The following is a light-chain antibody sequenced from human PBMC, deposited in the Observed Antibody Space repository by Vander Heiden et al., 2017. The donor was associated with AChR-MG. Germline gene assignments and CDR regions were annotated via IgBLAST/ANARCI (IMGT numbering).Light chain of an antibody. J-gene: IGKJ5*01. CDR2: GAS. CDR3: QQYP. V-gene: IGKV3-20*01. Sequence: EIVLTQSPGTLSLSPGERATLSCRASQSVSSSYLAWYQQKPGQAPRLLIYGASSRATGIPDRFSGSGSGTDFTLTISRLEPEDFAVYYCQQYPIGQGTRLEIK. CDR1: QSVSSSY.